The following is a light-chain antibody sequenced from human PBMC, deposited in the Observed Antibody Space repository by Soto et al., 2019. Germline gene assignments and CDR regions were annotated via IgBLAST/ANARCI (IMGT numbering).Light chain of an antibody. V-gene: IGLV2-8*01. J-gene: IGLJ2*01. CDR2: EVS. CDR3: SSFAGNNKLV. CDR1: SSDVGVYNY. Sequence: QSALTQPPSASGSPGQSVTISCTGTSSDVGVYNYVSWYQQHPGKAPKLMIYEVSKRPSGVPDRFSGSKSGNTASLTVSGRQAEDEADYYCSSFAGNNKLVFGGGTKLTV.